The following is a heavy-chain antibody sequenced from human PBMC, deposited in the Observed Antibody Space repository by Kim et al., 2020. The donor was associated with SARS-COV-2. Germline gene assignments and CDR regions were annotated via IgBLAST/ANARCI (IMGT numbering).Heavy chain of an antibody. CDR2: IDPSDSYT. CDR1: GYSFTSYW. CDR3: ARLKYDFWSGYFYYFDY. J-gene: IGHJ4*02. D-gene: IGHD3-3*01. Sequence: GESLQISCKGSGYSFTSYWISWVRQMPGKGLEWMGRIDPSDSYTNYSPSFQGHVTISADKSISTAYLQWSSLKASDTAMYYCARLKYDFWSGYFYYFDYWGQGTLVTVSS. V-gene: IGHV5-10-1*01.